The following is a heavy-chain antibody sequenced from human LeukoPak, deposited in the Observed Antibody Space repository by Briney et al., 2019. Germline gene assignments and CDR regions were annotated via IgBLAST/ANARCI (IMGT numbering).Heavy chain of an antibody. J-gene: IGHJ4*02. CDR1: GFTFSSYS. CDR2: ISSSSSYI. CDR3: ARPNLGYSYGHYYFDY. V-gene: IGHV3-21*01. Sequence: GGSLRLSCAASGFTFSSYSMNWVRQAPGKGLEWVSSISSSSSYIYYADSVKGRFTISRDNAKNSLYLQMNSLRAEDTAVYYCARPNLGYSYGHYYFDYWGQGTLVTVSS. D-gene: IGHD5-18*01.